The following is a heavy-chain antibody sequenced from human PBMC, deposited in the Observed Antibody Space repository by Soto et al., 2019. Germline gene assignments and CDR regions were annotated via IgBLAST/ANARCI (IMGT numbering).Heavy chain of an antibody. V-gene: IGHV5-51*01. CDR1: GYSFTSYW. J-gene: IGHJ4*02. Sequence: GESLKISCKGSGYSFTSYWIGWVRQMPGKGLEWMGIIYPGDSDTRYSPSFQGQVTISADKSISTAYLQWSSLKASDTAMYYCARHVRSEYDSSGYYLLHDYWGQGTLVTVPS. CDR2: IYPGDSDT. D-gene: IGHD3-22*01. CDR3: ARHVRSEYDSSGYYLLHDY.